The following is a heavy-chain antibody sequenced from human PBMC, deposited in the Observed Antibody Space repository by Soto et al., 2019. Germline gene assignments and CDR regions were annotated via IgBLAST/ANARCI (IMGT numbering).Heavy chain of an antibody. J-gene: IGHJ4*02. Sequence: EVPLMESGGGWVQPGRSLRLSCAASGFTFDNYAMHWVRQAPGKGLEWVSGISWNSGNIGYADSVKGRFTIARDNAKTSLYLEMNSLRAEDTALYYCAKSLKIFGLATTRSGPLDSWGQGALVTVSS. V-gene: IGHV3-9*01. CDR2: ISWNSGNI. CDR3: AKSLKIFGLATTRSGPLDS. CDR1: GFTFDNYA. D-gene: IGHD3-3*01.